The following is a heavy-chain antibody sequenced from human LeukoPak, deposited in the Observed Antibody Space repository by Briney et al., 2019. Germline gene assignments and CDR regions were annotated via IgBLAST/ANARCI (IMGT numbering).Heavy chain of an antibody. CDR3: AKRGVVIRVILVGFHKEAYYFDS. V-gene: IGHV3-23*01. D-gene: IGHD3-22*01. CDR1: GITLSNYG. J-gene: IGHJ4*02. CDR2: ISDSGGST. Sequence: GGSLRLSCAVSGITLSNYGMSWVRQAPGKGLEWVAGISDSGGSTNYADSGKGRFTISRDNPKNTLYLQMNSLRAEDTAVYFCAKRGVVIRVILVGFHKEAYYFDSWGQGALVTVSS.